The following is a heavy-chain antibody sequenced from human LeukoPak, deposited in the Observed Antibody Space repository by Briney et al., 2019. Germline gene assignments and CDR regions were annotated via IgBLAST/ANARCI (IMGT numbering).Heavy chain of an antibody. CDR1: GYTLTELS. D-gene: IGHD3-16*01. CDR2: FDPEDGET. J-gene: IGHJ4*02. V-gene: IGHV1-24*01. Sequence: WASVKVSCKVPGYTLTELSMHWVRQAPGKGLEWMGGFDPEDGETIYAQKFQGRVTMTEDTSTDTAYMELSSLRSEDTAVYYCATGPGGKDDYWGQGTLVTVSS. CDR3: ATGPGGKDDY.